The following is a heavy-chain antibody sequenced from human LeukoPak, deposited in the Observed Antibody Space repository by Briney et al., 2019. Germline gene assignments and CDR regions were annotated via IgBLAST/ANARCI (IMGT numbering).Heavy chain of an antibody. J-gene: IGHJ6*03. CDR2: IITIFGTE. CDR1: GGTFSNYA. CDR3: ARGRYSSSWYTLRGYYYYMDV. D-gene: IGHD6-13*01. Sequence: ASVKVSCKASGGTFSNYAISWVRQAPGQGLEWMGGIITIFGTENYAQKFQGRVTITTDESTSTAYMELSSLRSEDTAVYYCARGRYSSSWYTLRGYYYYMDVWGKGTTVTVSS. V-gene: IGHV1-69*05.